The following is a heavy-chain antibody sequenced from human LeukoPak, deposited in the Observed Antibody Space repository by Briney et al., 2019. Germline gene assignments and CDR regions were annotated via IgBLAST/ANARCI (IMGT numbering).Heavy chain of an antibody. J-gene: IGHJ5*02. CDR3: ARERSGSYSWFDP. CDR2: INSDGSST. CDR1: GFTFSSYG. D-gene: IGHD1-26*01. Sequence: GGSLRLSCAASGFTFSSYGMHWVRQAPGKGLVWVSRINSDGSSTSYADSVKGRFTISRDNAKNTLYLQMNSLRAEDTAVYYCARERSGSYSWFDPWGQGTLVTVSS. V-gene: IGHV3-74*01.